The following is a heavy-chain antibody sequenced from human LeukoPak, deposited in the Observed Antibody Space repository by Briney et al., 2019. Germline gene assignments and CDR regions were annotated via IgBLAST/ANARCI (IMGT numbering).Heavy chain of an antibody. CDR1: GFTFSSYW. D-gene: IGHD3-22*01. V-gene: IGHV3-74*01. CDR2: SKSDGST. Sequence: GGSLRLSCAASGFTFSSYWMHWVRQAPGKGLVWVSRSKSDGSTNYADSVKGRFTISRDNANNKVSLQMNSLRADDKGVYYCAKAPSEIGRYYAEYFRQWDQGTLVTASS. J-gene: IGHJ1*01. CDR3: AKAPSEIGRYYAEYFRQ.